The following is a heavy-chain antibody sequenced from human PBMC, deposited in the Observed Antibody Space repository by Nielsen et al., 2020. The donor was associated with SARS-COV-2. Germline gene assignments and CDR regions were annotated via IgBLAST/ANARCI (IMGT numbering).Heavy chain of an antibody. CDR3: ARGLDGYCSGGSCYFSTPFDY. J-gene: IGHJ4*02. D-gene: IGHD2-15*01. V-gene: IGHV1-69*05. CDR1: GGTFSSYA. Sequence: SVKVSCKASGGTFSSYAISWVRQAPGQGLEWMGGIIPIFGTANYAQKFQGRVTMTRNTSISTAYMELSSLRSEDTAVYYCARGLDGYCSGGSCYFSTPFDYWGQGTLVTVSS. CDR2: IIPIFGTA.